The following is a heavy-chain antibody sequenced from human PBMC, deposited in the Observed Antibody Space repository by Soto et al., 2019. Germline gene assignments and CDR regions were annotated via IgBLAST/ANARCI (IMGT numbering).Heavy chain of an antibody. D-gene: IGHD2-2*01. J-gene: IGHJ5*02. CDR3: ARDVESLGYCSSTSCYPGSNWFDP. Sequence: GGSLRLSCAASGFTFSSYSMNWVRQAPGKGLEWVSSISSSSSYIYYADSVKGRFTISRDNAKNSLYLQRNSLRAEDTAVYYCARDVESLGYCSSTSCYPGSNWFDPWGQGTLVTVSS. V-gene: IGHV3-21*01. CDR2: ISSSSSYI. CDR1: GFTFSSYS.